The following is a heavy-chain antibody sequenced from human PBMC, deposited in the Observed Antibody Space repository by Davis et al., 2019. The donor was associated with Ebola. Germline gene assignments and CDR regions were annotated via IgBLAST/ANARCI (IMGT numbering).Heavy chain of an antibody. CDR3: ARGANTGWYVDY. V-gene: IGHV3-30-3*01. CDR2: ISHDGSNK. D-gene: IGHD6-19*01. Sequence: PGGSLRLSCAASGFTFSDYAMHWVRQAPGKGLEWVAVISHDGSNKYYADSAKGRFSMSRDTSNDTLYLRMNSLKAEDTAVYFCARGANTGWYVDYWGQGALVTVSS. J-gene: IGHJ4*02. CDR1: GFTFSDYA.